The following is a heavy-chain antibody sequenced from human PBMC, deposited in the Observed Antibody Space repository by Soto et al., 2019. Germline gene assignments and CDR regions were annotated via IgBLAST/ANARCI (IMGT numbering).Heavy chain of an antibody. CDR2: IWYDGSDK. J-gene: IGHJ4*02. D-gene: IGHD6-19*01. CDR3: ARGRYSSGWYDLDY. V-gene: IGHV3-33*01. Sequence: QVQLVESGGGVVQPGRSLRLSCAASGFTFSSYGMHWVRQAPGKGLEWVAVIWYDGSDKYYADSVKGRFTISRDNSKNTLYLEMNSLRAEDTAVYYCARGRYSSGWYDLDYWGQGTPVTVSS. CDR1: GFTFSSYG.